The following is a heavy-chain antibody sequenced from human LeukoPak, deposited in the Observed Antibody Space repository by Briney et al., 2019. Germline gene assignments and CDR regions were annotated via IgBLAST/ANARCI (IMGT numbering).Heavy chain of an antibody. V-gene: IGHV3-23*01. Sequence: PGGSLRLSCTASGFTFRTYIMAWVRQVPGKGLEWVSAISGDSRTTYYAVPVKGRFTISRDNFRDTLSLQMDTLRADDSAVYYCAKDASPYANYRVRWFDSWGQGTLVTVSS. CDR2: ISGDSRTT. CDR1: GFTFRTYI. J-gene: IGHJ5*01. CDR3: AKDASPYANYRVRWFDS. D-gene: IGHD4/OR15-4a*01.